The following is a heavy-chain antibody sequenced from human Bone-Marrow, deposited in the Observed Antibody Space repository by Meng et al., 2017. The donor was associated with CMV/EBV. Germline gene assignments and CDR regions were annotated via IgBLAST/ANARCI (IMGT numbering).Heavy chain of an antibody. V-gene: IGHV4-59*01. CDR2: IYYSGST. J-gene: IGHJ1*01. CDR1: GGSISSYY. D-gene: IGHD2-21*01. Sequence: SETLSLTCTVSGGSISSYYWSWIRQPPGKGLEWIGYIYYSGSTNYNPSLKSRVTISVDTSKNQFSLKLSSVTAADTAVYYCAKTARIPTAWGQGTLVTVFS. CDR3: AKTARIPTA.